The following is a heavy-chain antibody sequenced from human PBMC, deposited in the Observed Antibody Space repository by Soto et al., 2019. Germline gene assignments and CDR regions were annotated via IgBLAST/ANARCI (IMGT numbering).Heavy chain of an antibody. J-gene: IGHJ4*02. Sequence: QVQLVQSGAEEKRPGASVKVSCKPSGYTFTSYGIHWVRQVPGQRLEWMGWINPANGDTKYLQNFQGRVTITRDTSESNAYMELSSLRSEDTAVNYCARKAVMGSGDLLDYWGQGALVTVSA. D-gene: IGHD2-21*01. CDR1: GYTFTSYG. CDR2: INPANGDT. CDR3: ARKAVMGSGDLLDY. V-gene: IGHV1-3*05.